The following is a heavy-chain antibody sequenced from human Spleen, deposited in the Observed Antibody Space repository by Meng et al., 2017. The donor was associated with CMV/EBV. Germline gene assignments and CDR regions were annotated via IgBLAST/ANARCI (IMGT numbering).Heavy chain of an antibody. CDR2: ISAYNGNT. CDR3: ARDPRVLGLGMDV. Sequence: ASVKVSCKASGYTFTSYDINWVRQAPGQGLEWMGWISAYNGNTNYAQKLQGRVTMTTDTSTSTAYMELRSLRSDDTAVYYCARDPRVLGLGMDVWGQGTTVTVSS. CDR1: GYTFTSYD. V-gene: IGHV1-18*01. J-gene: IGHJ6*02.